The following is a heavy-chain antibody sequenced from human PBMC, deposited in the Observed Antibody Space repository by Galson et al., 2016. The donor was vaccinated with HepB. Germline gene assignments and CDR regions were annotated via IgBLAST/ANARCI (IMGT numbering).Heavy chain of an antibody. D-gene: IGHD3/OR15-3a*01. Sequence: SLRLSCAASGFTFSSYSMNWVRQAPGKGLEWVSSISSTTTYIYYADSVKGRFTISRDNAKNSVYLQMNSLRAEDTAVYYCANSLMISTSQGRGSTWGQGTLGTVSS. CDR3: ANSLMISTSQGRGST. CDR1: GFTFSSYS. CDR2: ISSTTTYI. J-gene: IGHJ4*02. V-gene: IGHV3-21*01.